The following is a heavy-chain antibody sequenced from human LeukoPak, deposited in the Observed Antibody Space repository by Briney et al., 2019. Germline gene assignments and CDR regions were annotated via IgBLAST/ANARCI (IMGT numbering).Heavy chain of an antibody. V-gene: IGHV4-39*07. D-gene: IGHD3-22*01. CDR1: GGSISSSSYY. Sequence: SETLSLTCTVSGGSISSSSYYWGWIRQPPGKGLEWIGSIYYSGSTYYNPSLKSRVTISVDTSKNQFSLKLSSVTAADTAVYYCARDGNYYDRSGYHFDYWGQGTLVTVSS. CDR3: ARDGNYYDRSGYHFDY. CDR2: IYYSGST. J-gene: IGHJ4*02.